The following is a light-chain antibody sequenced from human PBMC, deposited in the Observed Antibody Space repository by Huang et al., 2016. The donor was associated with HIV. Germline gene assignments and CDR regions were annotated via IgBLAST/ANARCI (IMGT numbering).Light chain of an antibody. Sequence: EIQMTQSPSSLSASVGVRVTITCRASQSITRYLSWYQQKPGKAPKLLIFAASSLQSGVPSRFSGSGSGTEFTLTISTLQPEDFATYYCQESYSTLWTFGQGTKVE. V-gene: IGKV1-39*01. CDR3: QESYSTLWT. CDR2: AAS. CDR1: QSITRY. J-gene: IGKJ1*01.